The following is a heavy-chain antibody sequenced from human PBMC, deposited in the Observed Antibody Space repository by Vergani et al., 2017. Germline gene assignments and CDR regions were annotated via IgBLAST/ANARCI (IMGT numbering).Heavy chain of an antibody. CDR1: GFTFSSYA. CDR3: AKDGGYIVVVPAAVDGMDV. V-gene: IGHV3-23*04. Sequence: EVQLVESGGGLVQPGGSLRLSCAASGFTFSSYAMSWVRQAPGKGLEWVSAISSSGGSTYYADSVKGRFTISRDNSKNTLYLQMNSLRAEDTAVYYCAKDGGYIVVVPAAVDGMDVWGQGTTVTVSS. D-gene: IGHD2-2*01. CDR2: ISSSGGST. J-gene: IGHJ6*02.